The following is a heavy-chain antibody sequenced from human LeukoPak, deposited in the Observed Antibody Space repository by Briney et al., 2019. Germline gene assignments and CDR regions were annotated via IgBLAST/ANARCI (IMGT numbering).Heavy chain of an antibody. V-gene: IGHV4-59*10. CDR2: IYTSGST. J-gene: IGHJ4*02. D-gene: IGHD1-26*01. CDR1: GGSFSGYY. CDR3: ARSPRLGRYGYGPWELPVSYFDY. Sequence: SETLSLTCAVYGGSFSGYYWSWIRQPPGKGLKYIGRIYTSGSTSYNPSLKSRVTISVDTSKNQFSLKLSSVTAAETAVYYCARSPRLGRYGYGPWELPVSYFDYWGQGTLVTVSS.